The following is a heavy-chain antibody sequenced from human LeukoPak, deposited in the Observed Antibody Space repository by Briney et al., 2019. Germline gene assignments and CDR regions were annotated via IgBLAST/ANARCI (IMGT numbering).Heavy chain of an antibody. CDR3: ATVEGVAGAINHYYYGMDV. J-gene: IGHJ6*02. V-gene: IGHV1-24*01. Sequence: ASVKVSCKVSGYTLTELSMHWVRQAPGKGLEWMGGFDPEDGETIYAQKFQGRVTMTEDTSTDTAYMELSSLRSEDTAVYYCATVEGVAGAINHYYYGMDVWGQGTTVTVSS. CDR1: GYTLTELS. D-gene: IGHD6-19*01. CDR2: FDPEDGET.